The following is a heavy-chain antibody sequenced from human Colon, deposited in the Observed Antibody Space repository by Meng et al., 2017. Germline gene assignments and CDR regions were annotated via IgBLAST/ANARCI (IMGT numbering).Heavy chain of an antibody. CDR2: IDHFGIS. CDR1: GGSFSGFY. D-gene: IGHD4-17*01. V-gene: IGHV4-34*01. CDR3: ATGLRHGDWFDP. J-gene: IGHJ5*02. Sequence: QVRKQRGGAGGLKPSAAPSLPCAVAGGSFSGFYWSWIRQPPGKGLEWIGEIDHFGISNYNSSLKGRLTMSVDTSKKQISLTLTSVTAADTAVYYCATGLRHGDWFDPWGPGTLVTVSS.